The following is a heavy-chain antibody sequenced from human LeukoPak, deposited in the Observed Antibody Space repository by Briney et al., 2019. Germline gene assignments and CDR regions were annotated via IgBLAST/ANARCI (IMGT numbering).Heavy chain of an antibody. CDR2: INPNSGGT. CDR3: ARSTRAGGFDYYYYMDV. CDR1: GYTFTDYY. Sequence: ASVKVSCKASGYTFTDYYMHWVRQAPGQGLEWMGWINPNSGGTNYAQKFQGSVTMTRDTSISTAYMELSRLRSDDTAVYYCARSTRAGGFDYYYYMDVWGKGTTVTISS. V-gene: IGHV1-2*02. J-gene: IGHJ6*03. D-gene: IGHD5-12*01.